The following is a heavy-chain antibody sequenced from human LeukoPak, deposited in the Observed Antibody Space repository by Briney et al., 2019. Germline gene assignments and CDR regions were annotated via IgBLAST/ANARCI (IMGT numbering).Heavy chain of an antibody. CDR2: IIPIFGTA. D-gene: IGHD3-10*01. CDR3: TSYVLLWFGESRYGMDV. V-gene: IGHV1-69*01. CDR1: GGTFSSYA. J-gene: IGHJ6*02. Sequence: ASVKVSCKASGGTFSSYAISWVRQAPGQGLEWMGGIIPIFGTANYAQKFQGRVTITADESTSTAYMELSSLRSEDTAVYYCTSYVLLWFGESRYGMDVWGQGTTVTVSS.